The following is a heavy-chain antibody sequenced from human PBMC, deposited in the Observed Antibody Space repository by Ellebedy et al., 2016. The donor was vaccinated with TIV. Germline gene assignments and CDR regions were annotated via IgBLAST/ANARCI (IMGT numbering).Heavy chain of an antibody. V-gene: IGHV3-74*01. D-gene: IGHD6-19*01. CDR1: GITFSSYW. J-gene: IGHJ4*02. Sequence: GESLKISCAASGITFSSYWMHWVRQAPGKGLVWLSRINRDGSSANYADSVKGRLSISRDNSKNTLYVQMNSLRAEDTAVYYCARGGRDQWLIDYWGQGTLVTVSS. CDR3: ARGGRDQWLIDY. CDR2: INRDGSSA.